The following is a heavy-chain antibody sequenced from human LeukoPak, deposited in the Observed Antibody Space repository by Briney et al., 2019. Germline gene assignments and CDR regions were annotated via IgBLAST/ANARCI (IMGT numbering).Heavy chain of an antibody. CDR1: GFTFSTYA. D-gene: IGHD3-3*01. J-gene: IGHJ4*02. CDR2: ISVRGGST. V-gene: IGHV3-23*01. CDR3: AKDTAGMVLRSPFDY. Sequence: GGSLRLSCAASGFTFSTYAMNWVRQAPGKGLEWVSVISVRGGSTYYADSVKGRFTISRDNSKNTLYLQMNSLRAEDTAVYYCAKDTAGMVLRSPFDYWGQGTLVTVSS.